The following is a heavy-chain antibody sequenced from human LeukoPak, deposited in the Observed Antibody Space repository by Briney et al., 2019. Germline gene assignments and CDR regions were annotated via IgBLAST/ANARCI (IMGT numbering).Heavy chain of an antibody. D-gene: IGHD6-19*01. CDR1: GFTFSTYG. J-gene: IGHJ4*02. Sequence: PGGSLRLSCAASGFTFSTYGMHWVRQAPGKGLEWVAVIWYDGSNEKYADSVKGRFAISRDNSKNTLYLQMNSLRVEDTAVYYCARGSYSSGWYVDYWGQGTLVTVSS. CDR2: IWYDGSNE. V-gene: IGHV3-33*01. CDR3: ARGSYSSGWYVDY.